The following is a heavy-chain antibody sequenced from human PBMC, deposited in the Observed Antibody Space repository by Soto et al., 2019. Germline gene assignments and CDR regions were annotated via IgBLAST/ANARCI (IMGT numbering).Heavy chain of an antibody. D-gene: IGHD3-16*01. V-gene: IGHV3-20*04. CDR1: GFTFDDYG. J-gene: IGHJ4*02. CDR3: VSGASVNFDS. CDR2: VNWNGGST. Sequence: EVQLVESGGGVLRPGGSLRLSCAASGFTFDDYGMSWARQAPGKGLEWVSGVNWNGGSTGYADSVKGRFTISRDNAKNSLYLQMNRLRAEDTAFYYCVSGASVNFDSWGQGTLVTVSS.